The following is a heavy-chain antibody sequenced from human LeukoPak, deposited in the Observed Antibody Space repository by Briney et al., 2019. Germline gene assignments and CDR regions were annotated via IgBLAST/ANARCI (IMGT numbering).Heavy chain of an antibody. J-gene: IGHJ6*02. Sequence: EASVKVSCKASGGTFSSYAISWVRQAPGQGLEWMAWITAYNGNRYYAQKFQGRVTMTTDTSTSTAYMELRSLRSDDTAVYYCAREGAGYCSGGSCWDGMDVWGQGTTVTVSS. D-gene: IGHD2-15*01. CDR3: AREGAGYCSGGSCWDGMDV. CDR2: ITAYNGNR. CDR1: GGTFSSYA. V-gene: IGHV1-18*01.